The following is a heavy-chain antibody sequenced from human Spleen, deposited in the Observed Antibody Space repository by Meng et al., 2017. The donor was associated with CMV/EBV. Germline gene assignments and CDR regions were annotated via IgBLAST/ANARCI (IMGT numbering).Heavy chain of an antibody. CDR1: ISSSTW. CDR3: AGTAVQGEPAAIMYYFDY. V-gene: IGHV4-4*02. CDR2: IYHSGST. D-gene: IGHD2-2*01. Sequence: ISSSTWWSWVRQPPGKGLEWIGEIYHSGSTNYNPSLKSRVTISVDKSKNQFSLKLSSVTAADTAVYYCAGTAVQGEPAAIMYYFDYWGQGTLVTVSS. J-gene: IGHJ4*02.